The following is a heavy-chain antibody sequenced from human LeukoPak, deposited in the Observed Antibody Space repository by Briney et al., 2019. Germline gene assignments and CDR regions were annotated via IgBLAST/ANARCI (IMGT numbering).Heavy chain of an antibody. D-gene: IGHD2-21*01. V-gene: IGHV3-30*02. Sequence: GGSLRLSCAASGFTFSHYGIHWVRQAPGEGLEWVAFIRYDGSQKYYADSVKGRYTVSRDNSNNTLSLQMNTLRPEDTALYFCATGVDSRMIEHWGQGTLVTVSS. CDR2: IRYDGSQK. CDR1: GFTFSHYG. J-gene: IGHJ1*01. CDR3: ATGVDSRMIEH.